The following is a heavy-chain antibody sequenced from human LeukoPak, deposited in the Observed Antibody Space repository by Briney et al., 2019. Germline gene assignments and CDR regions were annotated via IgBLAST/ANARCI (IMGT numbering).Heavy chain of an antibody. V-gene: IGHV1-69*06. Sequence: SVKVSCKASGGTFSSYAISWVRQAPGQGLEWMGGIIPIFGTANYAQKFQGRVTITADKSTSTAYMELSSLRSEDTAVYYCARVSIAVAGLFDYWGQGTLVTVSS. J-gene: IGHJ4*02. CDR1: GGTFSSYA. CDR2: IIPIFGTA. D-gene: IGHD6-19*01. CDR3: ARVSIAVAGLFDY.